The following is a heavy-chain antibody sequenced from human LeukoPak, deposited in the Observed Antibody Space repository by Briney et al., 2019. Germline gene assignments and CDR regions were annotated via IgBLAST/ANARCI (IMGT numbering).Heavy chain of an antibody. CDR1: GYTFTSYA. Sequence: ASVNVSCKASGYTFTSYAMHWVRQAPGQRLEWMGWINAGNGNTRYSQKLQGGVTITRDTSASTAYMELSSLRSEDTAVYYCARVGTTTADYWGQGTLVTVSS. CDR2: INAGNGNT. D-gene: IGHD4-17*01. J-gene: IGHJ4*02. CDR3: ARVGTTTADY. V-gene: IGHV1-3*01.